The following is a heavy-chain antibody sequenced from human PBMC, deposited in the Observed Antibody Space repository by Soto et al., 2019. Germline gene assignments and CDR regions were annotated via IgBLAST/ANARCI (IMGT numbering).Heavy chain of an antibody. CDR3: ARVGPRTVAGFDY. CDR2: IGTRSDI. CDR1: GFTFSSYS. Sequence: GGSLRLSCAASGFTFSSYSMHWVRQAPGKGLEWVSSIGTRSDIYYADSVKGRFTISRDNAKNTLYLQMNSLRAEDTAVYYCARVGPRTVAGFDYWGQGTLVTVSS. V-gene: IGHV3-21*01. D-gene: IGHD6-19*01. J-gene: IGHJ4*02.